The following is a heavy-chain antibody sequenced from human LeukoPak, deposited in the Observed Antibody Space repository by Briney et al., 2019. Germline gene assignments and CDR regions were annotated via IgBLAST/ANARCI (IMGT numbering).Heavy chain of an antibody. CDR2: INPNSGGT. J-gene: IGHJ6*02. Sequence: ASVKVSCKASGYSFTGYYMHWVRQAPGQGLEWMGWINPNSGGTDYAQKFQGRVTMTRDTSISTAYMELSRPRSDDTAVYYCARGGGVITMVRGIDNYGMDVWGQGTTVTVSS. CDR1: GYSFTGYY. CDR3: ARGGGVITMVRGIDNYGMDV. V-gene: IGHV1-2*02. D-gene: IGHD3-10*01.